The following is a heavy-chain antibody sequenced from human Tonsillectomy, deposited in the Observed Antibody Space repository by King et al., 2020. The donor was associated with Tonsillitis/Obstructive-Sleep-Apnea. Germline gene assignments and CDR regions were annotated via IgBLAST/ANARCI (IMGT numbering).Heavy chain of an antibody. Sequence: VQLVESGAEVKKPGASVKVSCKASGYTFTSYYMHWVRQAPGQGLEWMGIINPSGGSTRYAQKFQGRVTMTRDTSTSTVYMELSSLRSEDTAVYYCAGAGDYVGGYNGLDPWGQGTLVTVSS. D-gene: IGHD4-17*01. J-gene: IGHJ5*02. V-gene: IGHV1-46*01. CDR1: GYTFTSYY. CDR3: AGAGDYVGGYNGLDP. CDR2: INPSGGST.